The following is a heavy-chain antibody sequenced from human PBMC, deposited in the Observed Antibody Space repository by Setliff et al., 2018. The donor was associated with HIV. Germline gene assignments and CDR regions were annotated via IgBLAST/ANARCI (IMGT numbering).Heavy chain of an antibody. CDR1: GYSINDGYH. V-gene: IGHV4-38-2*02. CDR2: IYNSGRA. J-gene: IGHJ4*01. Sequence: SETLSLTCLVFGYSINDGYHWGWIRQSPRKGLEWIGSIYNSGRASYNPSRRSRASLSIDTSKNRFSLRLKPVTAADTAVYYCVRDRALRFSQSPSLHYFDVWGQGILVTVSS. CDR3: VRDRALRFSQSPSLHYFDV.